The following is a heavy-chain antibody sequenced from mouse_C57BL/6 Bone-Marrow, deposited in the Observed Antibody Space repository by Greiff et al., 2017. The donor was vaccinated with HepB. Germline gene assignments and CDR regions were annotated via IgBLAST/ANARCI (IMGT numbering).Heavy chain of an antibody. CDR3: ARRDLLLRLEDV. V-gene: IGHV14-3*01. J-gene: IGHJ1*03. CDR1: GFNIKNTY. CDR2: IDPANGNT. D-gene: IGHD1-1*01. Sequence: VQLQQSVAELVRPGASVKLSCTASGFNIKNTYMHWVKQRPEQGLAWIGRIDPANGNTKYAPKFQGKATITADTSSTTAYLQLRSLTSEDTAIYYCARRDLLLRLEDVGGTGTTVTVSS.